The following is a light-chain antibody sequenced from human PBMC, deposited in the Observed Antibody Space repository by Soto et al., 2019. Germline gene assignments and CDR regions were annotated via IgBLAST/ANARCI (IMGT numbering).Light chain of an antibody. V-gene: IGKV3-11*01. CDR2: DAS. CDR3: QQRSNWPPFT. J-gene: IGKJ5*01. CDR1: QSVSNY. Sequence: EIVLTPSPATLSLSPGDRATLSCRARQSVSNYLAWYQQKPGQAPRLLIYDASNRATDIPARFSGSGSGTDFTLTISSLEPEDFAVYYCQQRSNWPPFTCGQGTRLEIK.